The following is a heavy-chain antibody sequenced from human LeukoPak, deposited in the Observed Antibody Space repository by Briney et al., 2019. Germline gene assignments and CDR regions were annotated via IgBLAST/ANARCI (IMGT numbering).Heavy chain of an antibody. D-gene: IGHD5-18*01. CDR3: AKELRGYSYGLRNNWFDP. V-gene: IGHV3-74*01. J-gene: IGHJ5*02. CDR1: GFTVSSNF. CDR2: INSDGSRT. Sequence: GGSLRLSCAVSGFTVSSNFLNWVRQAPGKGLEWVSRINSDGSRTSYADSVKGRFTISRDNAKNTLYLQMNSLRAEDTAVYYCAKELRGYSYGLRNNWFDPWGQGTLVTVSS.